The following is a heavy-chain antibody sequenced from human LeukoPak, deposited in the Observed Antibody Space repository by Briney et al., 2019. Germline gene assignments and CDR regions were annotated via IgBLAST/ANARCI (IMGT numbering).Heavy chain of an antibody. CDR2: IYTGGRI. Sequence: SETLPPTCTVSGAPITDYYWNWIRQSPGKGPEWIGNIYTGGRINFNPSLKSRVTMSVDTSKNQFSLKVTSMTAADTAVYYCAFGSGRRYFDHWGQGTLVTVSS. CDR3: AFGSGRRYFDH. CDR1: GAPITDYY. V-gene: IGHV4-59*03. J-gene: IGHJ4*02. D-gene: IGHD3-10*01.